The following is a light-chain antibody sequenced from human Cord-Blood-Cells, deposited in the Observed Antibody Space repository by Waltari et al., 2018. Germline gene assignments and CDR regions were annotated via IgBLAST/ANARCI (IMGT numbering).Light chain of an antibody. CDR2: DVS. CDR3: SSYTSSSTVV. V-gene: IGLV2-14*01. Sequence: QFPLPHPPPVSGSLGQSLPIPSPGPSSAVVVTTYVPWYQQHPGKAPKLMIYDVSNRPSGVSNRFSGSKSGNTASLTISGLQAEDEADYYCSSYTSSSTVVFGGGTKLTVL. CDR1: SSAVVVTTY. J-gene: IGLJ2*01.